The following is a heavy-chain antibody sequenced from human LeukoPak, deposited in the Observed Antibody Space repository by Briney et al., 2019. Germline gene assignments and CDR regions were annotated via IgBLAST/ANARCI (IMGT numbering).Heavy chain of an antibody. J-gene: IGHJ5*02. CDR2: IYYSGST. CDR1: GGSISSYY. CDR3: ARVAGCSSTSCYGSWFDP. Sequence: PSETLSLTCTVSGGSISSYYWSWIRQPPGKGLEWIGYIYYSGSTNYNPSLKSRVTISVDTSKNQFSLKLSSVTAADTAVYYCARVAGCSSTSCYGSWFDPWGQGTLVTVSS. V-gene: IGHV4-59*01. D-gene: IGHD2-2*01.